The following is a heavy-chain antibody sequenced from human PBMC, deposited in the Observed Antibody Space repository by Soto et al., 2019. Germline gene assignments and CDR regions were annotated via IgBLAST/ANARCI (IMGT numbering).Heavy chain of an antibody. Sequence: QLQLQESGPGLVKPSETLSLTCTVSGGSISSSSYYWGWIRQPPGKGLEWIGSIYYSGSTYYNPSLKSRVPLSVATSKHQFSLKLSSVTAADTAVYYCARHTPAISISDHWGQGTLVTVSS. CDR3: ARHTPAISISDH. D-gene: IGHD2-15*01. J-gene: IGHJ4*02. CDR2: IYYSGST. V-gene: IGHV4-39*01. CDR1: GGSISSSSYY.